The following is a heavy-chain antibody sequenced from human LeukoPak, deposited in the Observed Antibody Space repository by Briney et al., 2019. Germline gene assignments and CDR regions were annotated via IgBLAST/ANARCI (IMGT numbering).Heavy chain of an antibody. Sequence: KSSETLSLTCTVSGGSISSYYWSWIWQPAGKGLEWIWRIYTSGSTDYNPSLKSRVTMSVDTSKNQFSLKLSSVTAADTAVYYCAREAEGDYYDSSGCPDYWGQGTLVTVSS. V-gene: IGHV4-4*07. CDR3: AREAEGDYYDSSGCPDY. CDR1: GGSISSYY. CDR2: IYTSGST. D-gene: IGHD3-22*01. J-gene: IGHJ4*02.